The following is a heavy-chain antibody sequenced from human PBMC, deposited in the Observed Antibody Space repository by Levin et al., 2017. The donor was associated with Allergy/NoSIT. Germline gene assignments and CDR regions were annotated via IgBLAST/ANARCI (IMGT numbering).Heavy chain of an antibody. CDR1: GFTFSNVA. CDR2: ISYDGSNE. CDR3: ARDRRYDILPGKGLAFDH. D-gene: IGHD3-9*01. V-gene: IGHV3-30*04. Sequence: GESLKISCAASGFTFSNVAMHWVRLAPGKGREWVSVISYDGSNEYYAASVKGRFTISRDNSKNTLYLQMNSLRAEDTALYYCARDRRYDILPGKGLAFDHWGQGTLVTVSS. J-gene: IGHJ4*02.